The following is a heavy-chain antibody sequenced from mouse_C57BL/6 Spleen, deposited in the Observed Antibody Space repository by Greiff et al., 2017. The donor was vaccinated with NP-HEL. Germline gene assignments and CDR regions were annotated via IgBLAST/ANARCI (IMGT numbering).Heavy chain of an antibody. CDR3: ATYYYGSSGGFAY. Sequence: EVQLQQSVAELVRPGASVKLSCTASGFNIKNPYMHWVKQRPEQGLEWIGRIDPANGNTKYAPKFQGKATITADTSSNTAYLQLSSLTSEDTAIYYCATYYYGSSGGFAYWGQGTLVTVSA. V-gene: IGHV14-3*01. J-gene: IGHJ3*01. CDR1: GFNIKNPY. D-gene: IGHD1-1*01. CDR2: IDPANGNT.